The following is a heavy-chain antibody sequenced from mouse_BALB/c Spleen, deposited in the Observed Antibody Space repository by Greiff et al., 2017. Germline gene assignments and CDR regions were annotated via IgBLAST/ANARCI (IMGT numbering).Heavy chain of an antibody. Sequence: EVMLVESGGGLVQPGGSRKLSCAASGFTFSSFGMHWVRQAPEKWLEWVAYISSGSSTIYYADTVKGRFTISRDNPKNTLFLQMTSLRSEDTARYYCARSDMYYGFCAMDYGGEGSAV. J-gene: IGHJ4*01. CDR1: GFTFSSFG. V-gene: IGHV5-17*02. CDR3: ARSDMYYGFCAMDY. CDR2: ISSGSSTI. D-gene: IGHD1-1*01.